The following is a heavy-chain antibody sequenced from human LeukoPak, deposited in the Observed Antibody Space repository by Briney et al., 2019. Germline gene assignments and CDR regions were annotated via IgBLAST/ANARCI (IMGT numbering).Heavy chain of an antibody. D-gene: IGHD3-3*01. CDR3: AKDPFWSGYPI. V-gene: IGHV3-23*01. CDR1: AFTFSSYA. CDR2: ITGSGGGT. Sequence: AGGSLRLSCAASAFTFSSYAMTWVRQAPGRGLEWVSTITGSGGGTYYADCVKGRFTISRDNSKNTLYLQMNSLRAEDTALYYCAKDPFWSGYPIWGQGTLVTVSS. J-gene: IGHJ1*01.